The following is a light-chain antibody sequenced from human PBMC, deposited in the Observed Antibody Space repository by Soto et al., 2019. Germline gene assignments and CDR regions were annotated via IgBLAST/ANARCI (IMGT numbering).Light chain of an antibody. CDR1: HSVSTY. CDR3: QQRYDGLT. V-gene: IGKV3-11*01. J-gene: IGKJ4*01. CDR2: DAS. Sequence: VLTQSPATLSLSPGERATLSCRVSHSVSTYLAWYQQKPGQAPRLLIYDASNRATGIPARFSSSGCGTDFTLTISSLEPEDSAVYCCQQRYDGLTFGGGTKVEIK.